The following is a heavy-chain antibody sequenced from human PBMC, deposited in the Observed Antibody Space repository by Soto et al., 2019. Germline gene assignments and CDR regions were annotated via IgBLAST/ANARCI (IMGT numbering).Heavy chain of an antibody. CDR1: GGTFSGYT. CDR2: ITPTLNIA. V-gene: IGHV1-69*01. J-gene: IGHJ4*02. D-gene: IGHD1-26*01. Sequence: QLQLVQSGAEVREPGSSVKVSCKASGGTFSGYTVIWVRQAPGQGLEWMGGITPTLNIANYAEKFQGRVTITADESTSTVNMHLSSLRSEDTAVYFCARGYYSGSNPSSFDYWGQGTLVAVSS. CDR3: ARGYYSGSNPSSFDY.